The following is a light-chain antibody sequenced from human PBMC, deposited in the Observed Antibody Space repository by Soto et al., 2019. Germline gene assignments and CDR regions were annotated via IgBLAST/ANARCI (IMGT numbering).Light chain of an antibody. Sequence: LTQPASVSGSPGQSIAISCTGTSSDVGAYNSVSWYQQHPGRAPKLMIHDVSNRPSGVSNRFSGSKSGNTASLTISGLQAEDEADYYCSSYTTSSTYVFGTGTKVTDL. CDR3: SSYTTSSTYV. CDR2: DVS. V-gene: IGLV2-14*03. J-gene: IGLJ1*01. CDR1: SSDVGAYNS.